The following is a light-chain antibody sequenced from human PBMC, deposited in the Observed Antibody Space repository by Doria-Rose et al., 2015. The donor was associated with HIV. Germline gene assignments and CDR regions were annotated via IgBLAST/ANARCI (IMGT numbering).Light chain of an antibody. V-gene: IGKV3-20*01. Sequence: GLTQSPGTLSLSPGERATLSCRASQSVSSSYLAWYQQKPGQAPRLLIYGASSRATGIPDRFSGSGSGTDFTLTISRLEPEDFAVYYCQQYGSSPPYTFGQGTKLEI. J-gene: IGKJ2*01. CDR1: QSVSSSY. CDR3: QQYGSSPPYT. CDR2: GAS.